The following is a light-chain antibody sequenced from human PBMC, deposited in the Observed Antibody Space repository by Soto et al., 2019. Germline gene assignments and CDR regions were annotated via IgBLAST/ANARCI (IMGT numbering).Light chain of an antibody. V-gene: IGLV1-40*01. CDR2: NNH. CDR3: QSYDGTLTGVI. J-gene: IGLJ7*01. Sequence: QSVLTQPPSASGTPGQIVAISCSGSSSNIGAGYDIHWYQQPPGTAPKLVIYNNHNRPSGVPDRFSGSKSGTSGSLAITGLQAEDEADYFCQSYDGTLTGVIFGGGTQLTVL. CDR1: SSNIGAGYD.